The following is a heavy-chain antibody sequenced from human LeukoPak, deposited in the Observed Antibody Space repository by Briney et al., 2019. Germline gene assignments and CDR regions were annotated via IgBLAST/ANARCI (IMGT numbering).Heavy chain of an antibody. CDR3: AREGGTWVPFDY. CDR2: IIPTLGTT. V-gene: IGHV1-69*06. J-gene: IGHJ4*02. CDR1: GDTFSIYA. D-gene: IGHD1-1*01. Sequence: ASVKVSCKASGDTFSIYAISWVRQAPGQGLECMGGIIPTLGTTNYAQKFQGRVTITADKSTNTAYMELRSLRSDDTAVYFCAREGGTWVPFDYWGQGTQVTVSS.